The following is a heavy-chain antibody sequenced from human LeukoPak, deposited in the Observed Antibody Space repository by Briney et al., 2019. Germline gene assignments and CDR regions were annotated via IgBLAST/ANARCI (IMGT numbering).Heavy chain of an antibody. CDR2: ISAYNGDI. Sequence: ASVKVSCKASGYTFTSYYMHWVRQAPGQGLEWMGWISAYNGDINYAQKFQGRVTMTTDTSTSTAYMELRGLRSDDTAVYYCAYSRIVVVPDAFDIWGQGTMVTVSS. J-gene: IGHJ3*02. V-gene: IGHV1-18*04. CDR3: AYSRIVVVPDAFDI. D-gene: IGHD3-22*01. CDR1: GYTFTSYY.